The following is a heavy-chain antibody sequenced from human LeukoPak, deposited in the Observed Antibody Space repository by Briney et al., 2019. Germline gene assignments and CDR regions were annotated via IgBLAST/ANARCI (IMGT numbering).Heavy chain of an antibody. CDR3: ARDGTVTTAAFDY. CDR1: GFTFSSYS. D-gene: IGHD4-17*01. V-gene: IGHV3-48*04. Sequence: PGGSLRLSCAASGFTFSSYSMNWVRQAPGKGLEWVSYISSSSSTIYYADSVKGRFTISRDNAKNSLYLQMNSLRAEDTAVYYCARDGTVTTAAFDYWGQGTLVTVSS. J-gene: IGHJ4*02. CDR2: ISSSSSTI.